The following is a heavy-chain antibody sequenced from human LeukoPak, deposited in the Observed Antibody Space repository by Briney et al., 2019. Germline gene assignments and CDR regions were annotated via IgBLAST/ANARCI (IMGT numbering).Heavy chain of an antibody. CDR2: IIPIFGTA. J-gene: IGHJ3*02. Sequence: SVKASCKASGGTFSSYAISWVRQAPGQGLEWMGGIIPIFGTANYAQKFQGRVTITADESTSTAYMELSSLRSEDTAVYYCARSLVVPAAYDAFDIWGQGTMVTVSS. CDR1: GGTFSSYA. CDR3: ARSLVVPAAYDAFDI. D-gene: IGHD2-2*01. V-gene: IGHV1-69*01.